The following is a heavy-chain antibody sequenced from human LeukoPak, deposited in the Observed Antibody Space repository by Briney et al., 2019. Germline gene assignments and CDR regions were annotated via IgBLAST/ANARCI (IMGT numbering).Heavy chain of an antibody. CDR2: ISSSSSYI. V-gene: IGHV3-21*01. CDR1: GFTFSSYS. D-gene: IGHD5-18*01. Sequence: GGSLRLSCAASGFTFSSYSMNWVRQAPGKGLEWVSSISSSSSYIYYADSVKGRFTISRDNAKNSLYLQMNSLRAEDTAVYYCARAHSYGYYFDYWGQGTLVTVSS. CDR3: ARAHSYGYYFDY. J-gene: IGHJ4*02.